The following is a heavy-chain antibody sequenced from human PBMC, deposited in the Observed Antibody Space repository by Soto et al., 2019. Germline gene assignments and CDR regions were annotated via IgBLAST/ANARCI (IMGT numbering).Heavy chain of an antibody. CDR3: ARGLVKAMVRDYFDY. CDR2: IRYDGSNK. CDR1: GFTFSSYG. V-gene: IGHV3-33*01. D-gene: IGHD3-10*01. J-gene: IGHJ4*02. Sequence: QVQLVESGGGVVQPGRSLRLSCAASGFTFSSYGMHWVRQAPGKGLEWVAVIRYDGSNKYYADSVKGRFTISRDNAKKTLYLQMNSLRAEDTAVYDCARGLVKAMVRDYFDYWGQGTLVTVSS.